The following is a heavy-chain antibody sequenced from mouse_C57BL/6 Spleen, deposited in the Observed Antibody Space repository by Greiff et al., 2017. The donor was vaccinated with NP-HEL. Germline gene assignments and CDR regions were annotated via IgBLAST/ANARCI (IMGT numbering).Heavy chain of an antibody. V-gene: IGHV1-15*01. CDR1: GYTFTDYE. CDR3: TRWGTTGGY. Sequence: QVHVKQSGAELVRPGASVTLSCKASGYTFTDYEMHWVKQTPVHGLEWIGAIDPETGGTAYNQKFKGKAILTADKSSSTAYMELRSLTSEDSAVYYCTRWGTTGGYWGQGTSVTVSS. D-gene: IGHD1-1*01. J-gene: IGHJ4*01. CDR2: IDPETGGT.